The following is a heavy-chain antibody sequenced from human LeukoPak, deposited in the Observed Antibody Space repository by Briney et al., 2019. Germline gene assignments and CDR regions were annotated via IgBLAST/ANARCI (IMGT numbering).Heavy chain of an antibody. V-gene: IGHV4-39*01. J-gene: IGHJ4*02. D-gene: IGHD5-24*01. Sequence: PSETLSLTCTVSGGSISSSSYYWGWIRQPPGTGLEWLGSIYYSGSTYYNPSLKSRVTISVDTSKNQFSLKLSSVTAADTAVYYCARGSTRWLQPRYFDYWGQGTLVTVSS. CDR3: ARGSTRWLQPRYFDY. CDR1: GGSISSSSYY. CDR2: IYYSGST.